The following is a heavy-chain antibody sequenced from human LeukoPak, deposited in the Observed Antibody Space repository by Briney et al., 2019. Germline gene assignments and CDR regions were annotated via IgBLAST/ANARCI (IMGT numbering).Heavy chain of an antibody. J-gene: IGHJ4*02. CDR1: GFTLSSYN. V-gene: IGHV3-48*04. CDR2: ISWNSITI. CDR3: ARVVGGYSYGYGY. Sequence: GGSLRPSCAASGFTLSSYNMNWVRQAPGKGLEWVSGISWNSITIGYVDSVKGRFTISRDNAKNSLYLQMNSLRAEDTAVYYCARVVGGYSYGYGYWGQGTLVTVSS. D-gene: IGHD5-18*01.